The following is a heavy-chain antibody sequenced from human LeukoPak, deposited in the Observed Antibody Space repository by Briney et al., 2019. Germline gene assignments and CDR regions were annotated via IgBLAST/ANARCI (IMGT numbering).Heavy chain of an antibody. Sequence: GGSLRLSRAASGFTFSSYAMSWVRQAPGKGLEWVSAISGSGGSTYYADSVKGRFTISRDNSKNTLYLQMNSLRAEDTAVYYCAKGNIAVATHPLDYWGQGTLVTVSS. CDR3: AKGNIAVATHPLDY. CDR2: ISGSGGST. CDR1: GFTFSSYA. V-gene: IGHV3-23*01. D-gene: IGHD6-19*01. J-gene: IGHJ4*02.